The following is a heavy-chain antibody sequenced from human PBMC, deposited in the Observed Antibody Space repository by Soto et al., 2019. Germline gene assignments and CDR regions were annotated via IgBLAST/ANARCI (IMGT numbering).Heavy chain of an antibody. CDR2: ISAYNDNT. D-gene: IGHD6-13*01. J-gene: IGHJ4*02. V-gene: IGHV1-18*04. Sequence: ASVKGSCKASGYTFTTYGVNWVRQAPGQGLEWMGWISAYNDNTNYAQKLPGRVTMTTDTSTSTAYMELRSLRSDDTAVYYCARDQGEAAKDYWGQGTLVTVSS. CDR3: ARDQGEAAKDY. CDR1: GYTFTTYG.